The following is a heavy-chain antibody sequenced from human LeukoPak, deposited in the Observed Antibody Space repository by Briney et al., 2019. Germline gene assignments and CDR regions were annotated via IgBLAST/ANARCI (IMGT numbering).Heavy chain of an antibody. CDR1: GFTFSSYS. D-gene: IGHD2-8*01. Sequence: PGGSLRLSCAASGFTFSSYSMNWVRQAPGKGLEWVSSISSSSSYIYYADSVKGRFTISRDNAKNSLYLQMNSLRAEDTAVYYCAREARVLYYMDVWGKGTTVTVSS. V-gene: IGHV3-21*01. CDR2: ISSSSSYI. J-gene: IGHJ6*03. CDR3: AREARVLYYMDV.